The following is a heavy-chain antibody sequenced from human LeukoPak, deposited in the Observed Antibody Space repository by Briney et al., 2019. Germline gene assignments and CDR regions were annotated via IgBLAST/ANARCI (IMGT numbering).Heavy chain of an antibody. J-gene: IGHJ4*02. CDR2: IYTSGST. Sequence: PSQTLSFTCTVSGGSISSGSYYWSWIRQPAGKGLEWNGRIYTSGSTNYSPSLKSRVTISVDTSKNQFSLKLSSVTAADTAVYYCAATDIVVVPAAPHFDYWGQGTLVTVSS. CDR3: AATDIVVVPAAPHFDY. V-gene: IGHV4-61*02. D-gene: IGHD2-2*01. CDR1: GGSISSGSYY.